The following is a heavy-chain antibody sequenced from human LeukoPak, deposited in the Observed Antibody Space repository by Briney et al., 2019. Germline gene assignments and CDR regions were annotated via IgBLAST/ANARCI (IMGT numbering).Heavy chain of an antibody. V-gene: IGHV3-23*01. D-gene: IGHD3-10*01. J-gene: IGHJ1*01. Sequence: GGSLSLSCPPSGFTLTSYPMSWARQAPGRGLEWVSPISGSGGSTYYADSVKGRFTISRDNSKNTLYLQMNSLRAEDTAVYYCAKSPMVHRAEYFQHWGQGTLVTVSS. CDR3: AKSPMVHRAEYFQH. CDR2: ISGSGGST. CDR1: GFTLTSYP.